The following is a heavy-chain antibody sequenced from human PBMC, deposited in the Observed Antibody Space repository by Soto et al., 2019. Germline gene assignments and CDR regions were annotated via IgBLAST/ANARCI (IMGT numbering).Heavy chain of an antibody. V-gene: IGHV3-30*18. J-gene: IGHJ6*02. CDR2: ISYDGSNK. D-gene: IGHD5-12*01. Sequence: LRLSCAASGFTFSSYGMHWVRHAPGKGLEWVAVISYDGSNKYYADSVKGRFTISRDNSKNTLYLQMNSLRAEDTAVYYCAKDLDTINYYYYGMDVWGQGTTVTVSS. CDR1: GFTFSSYG. CDR3: AKDLDTINYYYYGMDV.